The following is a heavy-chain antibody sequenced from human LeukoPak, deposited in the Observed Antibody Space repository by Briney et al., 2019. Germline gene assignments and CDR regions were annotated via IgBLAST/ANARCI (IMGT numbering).Heavy chain of an antibody. CDR1: RGSIGSSSYY. V-gene: IGHV4-31*03. D-gene: IGHD3-10*01. Sequence: SETLSLTCTVSRGSIGSSSYYWSWIRQHPGKGLEWIGYIYYSGSTYYNPSLKSRVTISVDTSKNQFSLKLSSVTAADTAVYYCASGYYMDVWGKGTTVTVSS. CDR2: IYYSGST. J-gene: IGHJ6*03. CDR3: ASGYYMDV.